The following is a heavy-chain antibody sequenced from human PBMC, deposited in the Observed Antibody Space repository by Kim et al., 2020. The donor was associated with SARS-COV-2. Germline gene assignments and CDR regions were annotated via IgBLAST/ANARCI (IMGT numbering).Heavy chain of an antibody. V-gene: IGHV4-39*01. CDR2: IYYSGST. CDR1: GGSISSSSYY. J-gene: IGHJ3*02. D-gene: IGHD4-17*01. Sequence: SETLSLTCTVSGGSISSSSYYWGWIRQPPGKGLEWIGSIYYSGSTYYNPPLKSRVTISVDTSKNQFSLKLSSVTAADTAVYYCARPMRVPYGGNPPGDAFDICGQGTMVTVSS. CDR3: ARPMRVPYGGNPPGDAFDI.